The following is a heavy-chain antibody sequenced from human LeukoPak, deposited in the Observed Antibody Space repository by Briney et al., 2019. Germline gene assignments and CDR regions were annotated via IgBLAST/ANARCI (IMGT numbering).Heavy chain of an antibody. Sequence: ESGPALVKPTQTLTLTCTFSGFSLSASGMCVSWIRQPPGTALEWLARIDWDDDKYYTTSLKTRLTISKDTSKNQVVLTMTNMGPVDTATYYCARGRHARDIWGQGTMVTVSS. V-gene: IGHV2-70*11. CDR2: IDWDDDK. J-gene: IGHJ3*02. CDR1: GFSLSASGMC. CDR3: ARGRHARDI.